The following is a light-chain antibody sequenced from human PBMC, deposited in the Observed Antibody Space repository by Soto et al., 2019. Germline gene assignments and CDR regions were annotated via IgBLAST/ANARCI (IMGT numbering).Light chain of an antibody. CDR1: QSVSSDY. CDR2: GAS. J-gene: IGKJ3*01. Sequence: VLTQSPGTLALSPGERATLSCRASQSVSSDYLAWYQQKPGQAPRLLIYGASTRATGIPDRFSGSGSGADFTLTISRLEPEDFAVYYCQQYYSTPFTFGPGTKVDIK. CDR3: QQYYSTPFT. V-gene: IGKV3-20*01.